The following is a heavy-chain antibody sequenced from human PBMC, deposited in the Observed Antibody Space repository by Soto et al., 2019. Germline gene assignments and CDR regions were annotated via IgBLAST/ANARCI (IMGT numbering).Heavy chain of an antibody. CDR2: ISGSGGST. CDR3: AKDGDRRPFEY. CDR1: GFTFSSYA. D-gene: IGHD7-27*01. V-gene: IGHV3-23*01. J-gene: IGHJ4*02. Sequence: GGFLRLPCAASGFTFSSYATSWVRQAPGKGLEWVSGISGSGGSTYYADSVKGRFTISRDNSPNTLNLQMNSLRAEDTAVYYCAKDGDRRPFEYWGQGTLVTVSS.